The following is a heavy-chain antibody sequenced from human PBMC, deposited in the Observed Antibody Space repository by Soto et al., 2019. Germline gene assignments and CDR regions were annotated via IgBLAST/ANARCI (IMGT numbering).Heavy chain of an antibody. Sequence: SGPTLVNPTQTLTLTCTLSGFSLNADGGGVVWIRQPPGKALEWLALIYWNDDKRYSPSLTSRLTITKDTSRNQVVLTMTNMDPGDTATYYCAHRPNWGIDGLGAWGQGTRVTV. J-gene: IGHJ6*02. CDR2: IYWNDDK. D-gene: IGHD7-27*01. CDR3: AHRPNWGIDGLGA. CDR1: GFSLNADGGG. V-gene: IGHV2-5*01.